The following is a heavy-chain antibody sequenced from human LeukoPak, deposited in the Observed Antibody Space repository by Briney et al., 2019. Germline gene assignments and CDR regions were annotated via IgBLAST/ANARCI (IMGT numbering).Heavy chain of an antibody. CDR3: ARGPIPDY. CDR1: GFTFSSYS. D-gene: IGHD2-2*02. Sequence: GGSLRLSCAASGFTFSSYSMNWVRQAPGKGLEWVSSISTSSSYINYADSVKGRFTISRDNAKKSLYLQMNSLRAEDTAVYYCARGPIPDYWGQGTLVTVSS. J-gene: IGHJ4*02. V-gene: IGHV3-21*01. CDR2: ISTSSSYI.